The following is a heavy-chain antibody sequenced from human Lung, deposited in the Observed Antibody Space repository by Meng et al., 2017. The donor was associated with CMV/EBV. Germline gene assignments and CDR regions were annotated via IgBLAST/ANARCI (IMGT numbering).Heavy chain of an antibody. V-gene: IGHV3-30*02. Sequence: GGSLRLSCAASGFALISYGMHWVRQAPGKGLEWVAFIRPDGSDQKYVESVKGRFTISRDNSKNTLYLQMNSLRDEDTAMYYCANSEASSDSWRGWGRGTLVXVSS. CDR3: ANSEASSDSWRG. J-gene: IGHJ1*01. CDR1: GFALISYG. CDR2: IRPDGSDQ. D-gene: IGHD3/OR15-3a*01.